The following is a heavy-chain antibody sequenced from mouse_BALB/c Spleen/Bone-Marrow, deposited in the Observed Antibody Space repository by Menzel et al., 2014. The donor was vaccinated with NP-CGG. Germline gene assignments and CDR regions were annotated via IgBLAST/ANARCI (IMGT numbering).Heavy chain of an antibody. CDR3: ACYWGDAMDY. Sequence: VKLVESGPGLVAPSQSLSITCTVSGFSLXSYGVHWVRQPPGKGLEWLGVIWAGGITNFNSALMSRLSISKDNSKSQVFLKMNSLQADDTAMYYCACYWGDAMDYWGQGTSVTVSS. CDR1: GFSLXSYG. J-gene: IGHJ4*01. V-gene: IGHV2-9*02. CDR2: IWAGGIT. D-gene: IGHD4-1*01.